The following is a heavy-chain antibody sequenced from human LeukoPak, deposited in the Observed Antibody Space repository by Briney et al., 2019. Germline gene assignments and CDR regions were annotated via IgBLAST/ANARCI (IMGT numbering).Heavy chain of an antibody. J-gene: IGHJ4*02. CDR1: GFTFSSYG. D-gene: IGHD3-22*01. V-gene: IGHV3-30*18. Sequence: QPGGSLRLSCAASGFTFSSYGMHWVRQAPGKGLEWVAVISYDGSNKYYADSVKGRFTISRDNSKNTLYLQMNSLRAEDTAVYYCAKNYDSSGYYFGYWGQGTLVTVSS. CDR3: AKNYDSSGYYFGY. CDR2: ISYDGSNK.